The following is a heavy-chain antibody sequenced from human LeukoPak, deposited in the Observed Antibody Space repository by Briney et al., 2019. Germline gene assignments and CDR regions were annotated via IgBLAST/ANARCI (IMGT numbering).Heavy chain of an antibody. D-gene: IGHD5-18*01. CDR2: IYYSGST. CDR1: GGSISSYY. V-gene: IGHV4-59*01. CDR3: ARTTEGGYTYGYFYYYYMDV. J-gene: IGHJ6*03. Sequence: SETLSLTCTVSGGSISSYYWSWIRQPPGKGLEWIGYIYYSGSTKYNPSLKSRVTISVDTSKKQFSLKLSSVTAADTAAYYCARTTEGGYTYGYFYYYYMDVWGKGTTVTISS.